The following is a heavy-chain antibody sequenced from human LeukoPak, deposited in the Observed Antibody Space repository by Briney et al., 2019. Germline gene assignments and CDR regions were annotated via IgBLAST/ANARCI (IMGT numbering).Heavy chain of an antibody. CDR2: ISGSGGST. V-gene: IGHV3-23*01. CDR1: GFTFSSYA. Sequence: LTGGSLRLSCAASGFTFSSYAMSWVRQAPGKGLEWVSAISGSGGSTYYADPVKGRFTISRDNSKTTLYLQMNSLRAEDTAVYYCAKGDITIFGVVIPPGWYYWGQGTLVTVSS. CDR3: AKGDITIFGVVIPPGWYY. D-gene: IGHD3-3*01. J-gene: IGHJ4*02.